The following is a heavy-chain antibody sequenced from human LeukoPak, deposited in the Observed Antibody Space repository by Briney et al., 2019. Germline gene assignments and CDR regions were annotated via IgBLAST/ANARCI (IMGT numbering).Heavy chain of an antibody. Sequence: SETLSLTCTVSGGSISSYYWSWIRQPAGKGLEWIGRIYTSGSTNYNPSLKSRVTMSVDTSKNQFSLKLSSVTAADTAVYYCARDLIYSNPTVYYYYGMDVWGQGTTVTVSS. J-gene: IGHJ6*02. D-gene: IGHD4-11*01. V-gene: IGHV4-4*07. CDR3: ARDLIYSNPTVYYYYGMDV. CDR2: IYTSGST. CDR1: GGSISSYY.